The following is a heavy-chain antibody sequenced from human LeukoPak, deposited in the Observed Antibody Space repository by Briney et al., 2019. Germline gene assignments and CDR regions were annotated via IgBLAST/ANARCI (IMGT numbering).Heavy chain of an antibody. CDR3: AKDDSSYYGGNSEVDY. J-gene: IGHJ4*02. CDR1: GFTFSSYG. CDR2: ISYDGSNK. V-gene: IGHV3-30*18. Sequence: PGGSLRLSCAASGFTFSSYGMHWVRQAPGKGLEWVAVISYDGSNKYYADSVEGRFTISRDNSKNTLYLQMNSLRAEDTAVYYCAKDDSSYYGGNSEVDYWGQGTLVTVSS. D-gene: IGHD4-23*01.